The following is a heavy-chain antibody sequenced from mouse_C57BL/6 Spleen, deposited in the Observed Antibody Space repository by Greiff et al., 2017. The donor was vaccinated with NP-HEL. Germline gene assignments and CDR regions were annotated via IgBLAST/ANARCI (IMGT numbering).Heavy chain of an antibody. CDR1: GYTFTDYY. D-gene: IGHD2-1*01. V-gene: IGHV1-76*01. CDR3: ARSAHYGNLDY. Sequence: QVHVKQSGAELVRPGASVKLSCKASGYTFTDYYINWVKQRPGQGLEWIARIYTGSGNTYYNEKFKGKATLTAEKSSSTAYMQLSSLTSEDSAVYFCARSAHYGNLDYWGQGTTLTVSS. J-gene: IGHJ2*01. CDR2: IYTGSGNT.